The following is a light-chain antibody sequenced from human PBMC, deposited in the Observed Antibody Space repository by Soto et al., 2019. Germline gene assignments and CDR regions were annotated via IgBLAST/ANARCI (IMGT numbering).Light chain of an antibody. V-gene: IGKV3-15*01. J-gene: IGKJ4*01. CDR2: GAS. Sequence: EIVMTQSQATLSVSPGERATLSCRASQSIMFSLAWYQQKPGQAPRLLISGASTRATGIPARFSGSGSGKEFTLTISSLQSEDFAVYYCQQYYDWPPLTFGGGTKVEIK. CDR3: QQYYDWPPLT. CDR1: QSIMFS.